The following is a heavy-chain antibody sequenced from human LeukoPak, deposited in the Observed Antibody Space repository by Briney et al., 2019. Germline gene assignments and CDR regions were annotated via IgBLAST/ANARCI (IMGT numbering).Heavy chain of an antibody. J-gene: IGHJ4*02. CDR1: GYTFTGYY. CDR3: ARDLLPYCSSTSCYAFDY. CDR2: ISAYNGNT. Sequence: ASVKVSCKASGYTFTGYYMHWVRQAPGQGLEWMGWISAYNGNTNYAQKLQGRVTMTTDTSTSTAYMELRSLRSDDTAVYYCARDLLPYCSSTSCYAFDYWGQGTLVTVSS. D-gene: IGHD2-2*01. V-gene: IGHV1-18*04.